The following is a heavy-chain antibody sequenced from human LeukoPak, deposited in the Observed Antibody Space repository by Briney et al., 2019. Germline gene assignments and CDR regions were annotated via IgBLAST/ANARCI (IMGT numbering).Heavy chain of an antibody. V-gene: IGHV1-2*06. Sequence: ASVKVSCKPSGYTFIDYYIHWVRQAPGQGLEWMGRIHPNSGGTIYAQKFQGRVSMTRDTSISTAYMELSGLRSDDTAVYYCARDHKFAESFLGWFDPWGQGTLVTVSS. CDR3: ARDHKFAESFLGWFDP. CDR2: IHPNSGGT. D-gene: IGHD3-3*02. J-gene: IGHJ5*02. CDR1: GYTFIDYY.